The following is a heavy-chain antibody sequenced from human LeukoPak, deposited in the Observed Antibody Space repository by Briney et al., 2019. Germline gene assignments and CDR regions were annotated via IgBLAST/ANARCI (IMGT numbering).Heavy chain of an antibody. D-gene: IGHD6-19*01. CDR1: GFTFSSYS. CDR3: ARDPSVIAVAGPVDY. Sequence: AGGPLRLSCAASGFTFSSYSMNWVRQAPGKGLEWVSSISSSYIYYADSVKGRFTISRDNAKNSLYLQMNSLRAEDTAVYYCARDPSVIAVAGPVDYWGQGTLVTVSS. CDR2: ISSSYI. J-gene: IGHJ4*02. V-gene: IGHV3-21*04.